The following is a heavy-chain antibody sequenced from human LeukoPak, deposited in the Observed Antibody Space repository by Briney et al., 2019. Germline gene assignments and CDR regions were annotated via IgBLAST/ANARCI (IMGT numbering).Heavy chain of an antibody. Sequence: ASVKVSCKASGYTFSSYGISWVRQAPGQGLEWMGWISGSNGNTNYAQKLQGRVTMTSDTSTSTAYMELRSLRSDDTAVYYCARDLHRVVVRGVPHYYYYMDVWGKGTTVTISS. J-gene: IGHJ6*03. CDR2: ISGSNGNT. CDR1: GYTFSSYG. D-gene: IGHD3-10*01. CDR3: ARDLHRVVVRGVPHYYYYMDV. V-gene: IGHV1-18*01.